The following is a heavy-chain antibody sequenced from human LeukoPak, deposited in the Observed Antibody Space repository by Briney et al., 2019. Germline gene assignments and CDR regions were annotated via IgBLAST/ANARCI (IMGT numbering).Heavy chain of an antibody. D-gene: IGHD3-9*01. V-gene: IGHV4-4*02. CDR1: GGSISSSNW. CDR3: ASTARLTGYDPLDY. CDR2: IYHSGST. Sequence: SESLSLTCAVSGGSISSSNWWSWVRQPPGKGLEWIGEIYHSGSTNYNPSLKSRVTISVDKSKNQFSLKLSSVTAADTAVYYCASTARLTGYDPLDYWGQGTLVTVSS. J-gene: IGHJ4*02.